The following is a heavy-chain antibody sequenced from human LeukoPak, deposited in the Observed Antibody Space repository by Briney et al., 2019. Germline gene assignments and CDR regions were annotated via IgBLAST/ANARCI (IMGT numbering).Heavy chain of an antibody. D-gene: IGHD2-21*02. CDR3: ARGFVEVTAFDY. CDR1: GGSLISTTK. Sequence: AETLSLTCTVSGGSLISTTKWSWVRQSAGKGLEWIGRIYTSGTTNYNPSLRSRVSMSVDTSKNQFSLKLSSVTAADTAVYYCARGFVEVTAFDYWGQGLLVTVSS. J-gene: IGHJ4*02. V-gene: IGHV4-4*07. CDR2: IYTSGTT.